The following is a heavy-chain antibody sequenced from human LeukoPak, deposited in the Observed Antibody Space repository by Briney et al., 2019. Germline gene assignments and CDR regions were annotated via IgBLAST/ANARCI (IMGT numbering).Heavy chain of an antibody. V-gene: IGHV3-66*01. CDR3: VKRWYDFWSSYDDY. Sequence: PGGSLRLSCAASGFTVSSNYMSWVRQAPGKGLEWVSVIYSGGSTYYADSVKGRFTISRDNSKNTLYLQMNSLRAEDTAVYYCVKRWYDFWSSYDDYWGQGTLVTVSS. CDR1: GFTVSSNY. J-gene: IGHJ4*02. CDR2: IYSGGST. D-gene: IGHD3-3*01.